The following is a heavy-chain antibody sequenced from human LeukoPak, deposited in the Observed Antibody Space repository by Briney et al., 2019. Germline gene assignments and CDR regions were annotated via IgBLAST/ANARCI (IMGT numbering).Heavy chain of an antibody. V-gene: IGHV3-48*04. Sequence: GGSLRLSCAASGFNFSSYSMNWVRQAPGKGLEWVSYISSSSSTIYYADSVKGRFTISRDNAKNSLYLQMNSLRAEDTAVYYCAREWLPPPYYYYGMDVWGQGTTVTVSS. CDR1: GFNFSSYS. J-gene: IGHJ6*02. CDR3: AREWLPPPYYYYGMDV. D-gene: IGHD6-19*01. CDR2: ISSSSSTI.